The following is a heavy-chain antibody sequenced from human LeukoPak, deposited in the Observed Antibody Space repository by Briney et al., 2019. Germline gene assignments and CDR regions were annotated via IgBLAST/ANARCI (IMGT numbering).Heavy chain of an antibody. Sequence: PGGSLRLSCAASGFTFSSYAMSWVRQAPGKGLEWVSAISGSGGSTYYADSVKGRFTISRDNSKNTLYLQMNSLRAEDTAVYYCAKGVGLNYYGSGSHWPYFDYWGQGTLVTVSS. CDR2: ISGSGGST. V-gene: IGHV3-23*01. CDR1: GFTFSSYA. CDR3: AKGVGLNYYGSGSHWPYFDY. D-gene: IGHD3-10*01. J-gene: IGHJ4*02.